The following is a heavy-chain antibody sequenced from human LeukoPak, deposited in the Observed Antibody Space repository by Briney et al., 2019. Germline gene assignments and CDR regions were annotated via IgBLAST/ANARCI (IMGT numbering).Heavy chain of an antibody. CDR2: ISANNGNT. D-gene: IGHD3-3*01. CDR3: ARDAKDIWSGHFDY. CDR1: GYTFTNYG. J-gene: IGHJ4*02. V-gene: IGHV1-18*01. Sequence: ASVKVSCKASGYTFTNYGFSWLRQAPGQGLEWMGWISANNGNTNYAQKVQGRVTMTTDTSTSTAYMELRSLRSDDTAVYYCARDAKDIWSGHFDYWGQETLVTVSS.